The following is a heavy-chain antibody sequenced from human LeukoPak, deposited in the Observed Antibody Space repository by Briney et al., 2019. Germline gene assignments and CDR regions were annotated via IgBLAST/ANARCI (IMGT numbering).Heavy chain of an antibody. CDR3: ARDGGRTTVVTPSHNFDY. CDR1: GGSISSSSYY. V-gene: IGHV4-39*02. J-gene: IGHJ4*02. D-gene: IGHD4-23*01. CDR2: IYYSGST. Sequence: SETLSLTCTVSGGSISSSSYYWGWIRQPPGKGLDWIGSIYYSGSTYYNPSLKSRFTISVDTSKNQFSLKLSSVTAADTAVYYCARDGGRTTVVTPSHNFDYWGQGTLVTVSS.